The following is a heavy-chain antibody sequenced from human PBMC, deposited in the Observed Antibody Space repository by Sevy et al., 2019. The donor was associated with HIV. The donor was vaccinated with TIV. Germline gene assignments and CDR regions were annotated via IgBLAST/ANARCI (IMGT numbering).Heavy chain of an antibody. CDR3: AKDGSHLAASGTQMDV. CDR2: INPNSGGT. Sequence: ASVKVSCKASGYTFTGHYLHWVRQAPGQGLEWMGWINPNSGGTNYAQKFQGWVTMTRDTSISTAYTELSSLRSDGTAVYYCAKDGSHLAASGTQMDVWGQGTTVTVSS. CDR1: GYTFTGHY. V-gene: IGHV1-2*04. J-gene: IGHJ6*02. D-gene: IGHD6-13*01.